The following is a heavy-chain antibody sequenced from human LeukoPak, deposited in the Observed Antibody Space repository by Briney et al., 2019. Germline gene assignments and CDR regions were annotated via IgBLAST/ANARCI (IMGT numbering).Heavy chain of an antibody. Sequence: GGSLRLSCAGSGFNFIDNSMHWVRQAPGKGLEWVSAISGSGGSTYYADSVKGRFTISRDNSKNTLYLQMNSLRAEDTAVYYCAKGPRIAAAGTCDPWGQGTLVTVSS. J-gene: IGHJ5*02. CDR2: ISGSGGST. V-gene: IGHV3-23*01. CDR3: AKGPRIAAAGTCDP. D-gene: IGHD6-13*01. CDR1: GFNFIDNS.